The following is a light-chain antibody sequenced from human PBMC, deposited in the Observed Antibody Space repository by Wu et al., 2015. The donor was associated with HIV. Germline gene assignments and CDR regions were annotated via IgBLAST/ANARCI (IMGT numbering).Light chain of an antibody. CDR2: KAS. J-gene: IGKJ2*01. CDR3: QQYNSYPMYT. V-gene: IGKV1-5*03. CDR1: QSISSW. Sequence: DIQMTQSPSTLSASVGDRVTITCRASQSISSWLAWYQQKPGKAPKLLIYKASSLESGVPSRFSGSGSGTEFTLTISSLQPDDFATYYCQQYNSYPMYTFGQGTKLE.